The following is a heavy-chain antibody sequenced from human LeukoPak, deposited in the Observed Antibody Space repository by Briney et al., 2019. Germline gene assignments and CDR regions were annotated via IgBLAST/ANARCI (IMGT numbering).Heavy chain of an antibody. J-gene: IGHJ4*02. CDR2: INHSGST. CDR1: GGSFSNYY. V-gene: IGHV4-34*01. Sequence: PSETLSLTCAVYGGSFSNYYWSWIRQPPGKGLEWIGEINHSGSTNYNPSLKSRVTISVDTSKNQFSLKLSSVTAADTAVYYCAREADGSGSFDYWGQGTPVTVSS. D-gene: IGHD3-10*01. CDR3: AREADGSGSFDY.